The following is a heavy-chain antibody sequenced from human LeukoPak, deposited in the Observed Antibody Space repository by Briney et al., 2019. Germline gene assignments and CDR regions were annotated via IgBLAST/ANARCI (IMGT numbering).Heavy chain of an antibody. CDR3: ARAGIEHSSMWYFGPKSYYYYYMDV. Sequence: AETLSLTCPVSGGSISSYYWSWIRQPPGKGLEWIGYIYYSGSTNYIPSLKSRVTISVDTSKNQLSLQLSCLSAEDTAVYYCARAGIEHSSMWYFGPKSYYYYYMDVGGKGTTVTVSS. D-gene: IGHD6-13*01. J-gene: IGHJ6*03. V-gene: IGHV4-59*12. CDR1: GGSISSYY. CDR2: IYYSGST.